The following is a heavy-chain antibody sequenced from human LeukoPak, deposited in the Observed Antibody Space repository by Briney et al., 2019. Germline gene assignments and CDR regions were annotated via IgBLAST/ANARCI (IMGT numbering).Heavy chain of an antibody. Sequence: PGGSLRLSCAASGFTFSNYWMNWVRQAPGKGLEWVANIKQDGSEKYYVDSVKGRFTISRDNAKNSLCLQMNSLRAEDTAIYYCAKDRSDNSTWYLGDYWGRGTLVAVSS. V-gene: IGHV3-7*03. CDR3: AKDRSDNSTWYLGDY. CDR2: IKQDGSEK. D-gene: IGHD6-13*01. CDR1: GFTFSNYW. J-gene: IGHJ4*02.